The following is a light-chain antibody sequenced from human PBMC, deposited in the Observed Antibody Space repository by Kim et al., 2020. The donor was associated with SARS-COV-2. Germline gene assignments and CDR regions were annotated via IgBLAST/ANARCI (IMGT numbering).Light chain of an antibody. CDR1: RKPVEYAG. CDR2: RNI. V-gene: IGLV10-54*01. Sequence: QTANRTWPRKRKPVEYAGAVCRQQHPGHPPKLLSNRNINRTSGISERLSASRSGNTASLTITGLQPADEADYYCSAWDSSLSAWVFGGGTQLTVL. J-gene: IGLJ3*02. CDR3: SAWDSSLSAWV.